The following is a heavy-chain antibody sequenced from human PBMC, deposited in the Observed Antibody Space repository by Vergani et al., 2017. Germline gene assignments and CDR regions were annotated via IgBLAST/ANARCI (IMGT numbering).Heavy chain of an antibody. J-gene: IGHJ5*01. D-gene: IGHD3-10*02. Sequence: QIQLQESGPGLVKPSETLSLTCSVSGYSISRGFYWAWIRQTPEKGLEWLGGMFHTGEASNSPSLQSRVAFSMDTSKTPFSLQLTSAPAADTAVYFCGVINVRSPRPDNWFDSWGRGTLVTVSS. CDR2: MFHTGEA. V-gene: IGHV4-38-2*02. CDR1: GYSISRGFY. CDR3: GVINVRSPRPDNWFDS.